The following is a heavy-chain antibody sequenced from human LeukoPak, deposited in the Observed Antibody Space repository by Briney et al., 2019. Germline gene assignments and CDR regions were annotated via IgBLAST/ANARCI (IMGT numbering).Heavy chain of an antibody. J-gene: IGHJ4*02. CDR2: ISSSGSTI. CDR3: ARAEGSWNGVVNFDY. CDR1: GFTFSSYE. D-gene: IGHD6-13*01. V-gene: IGHV3-48*03. Sequence: GGSLRLSCAASGFTFSSYEMNWVRQAPGKGLEWVSYISSSGSTIYYADSVKGRFTISRDNAKNSLYLQMNSLRAEDTAVYYCARAEGSWNGVVNFDYWGQGTLVTVSS.